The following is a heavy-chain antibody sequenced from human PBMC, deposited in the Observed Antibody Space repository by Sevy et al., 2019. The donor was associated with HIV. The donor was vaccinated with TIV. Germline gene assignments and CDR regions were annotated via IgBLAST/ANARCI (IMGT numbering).Heavy chain of an antibody. CDR1: GFTFSSYA. V-gene: IGHV3-30*04. CDR2: ISYDGSNK. CDR3: ARSPSGVGYYYYGMDV. D-gene: IGHD2-8*01. J-gene: IGHJ6*02. Sequence: GGSLRLSCAASGFTFSSYAMHWVRQAPGKGLEWVAVISYDGSNKYYADSVKGRFTISRDNSKNTLYLQMNSLRAEDTAVYYCARSPSGVGYYYYGMDVWGQGTTVTVSS.